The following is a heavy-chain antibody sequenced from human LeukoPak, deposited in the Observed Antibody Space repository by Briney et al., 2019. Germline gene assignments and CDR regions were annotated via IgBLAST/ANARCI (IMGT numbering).Heavy chain of an antibody. CDR2: IYSGGST. D-gene: IGHD3-10*01. Sequence: GGSLRLSCAASGFTVSSNYMSWVRQAPGKGLEWVSVIYSGGSTYYADSVKGRFTISSDNSKNTLYLLLNNLRSEDTAVYYWARDYYGSAIDYWGQGTLVTVPS. J-gene: IGHJ4*02. CDR1: GFTVSSNY. CDR3: ARDYYGSAIDY. V-gene: IGHV3-66*01.